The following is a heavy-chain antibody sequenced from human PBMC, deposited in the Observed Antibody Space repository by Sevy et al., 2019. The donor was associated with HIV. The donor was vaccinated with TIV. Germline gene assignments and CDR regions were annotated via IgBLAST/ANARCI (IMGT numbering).Heavy chain of an antibody. CDR2: ISGSGGTN. CDR3: AKNHYELVSYFEH. D-gene: IGHD3-22*01. CDR1: RVSFTNPA. V-gene: IGHV3-23*01. Sequence: GGSLRLSCSTSRVSFTNPAMSWLRQAPGKGLEWVASISGSGGTNYYAGSVRGRLSISRDDSEDTVYLQMSSLRAEDTAVYYCAKNHYELVSYFEHWGQGTLVTVSS. J-gene: IGHJ1*01.